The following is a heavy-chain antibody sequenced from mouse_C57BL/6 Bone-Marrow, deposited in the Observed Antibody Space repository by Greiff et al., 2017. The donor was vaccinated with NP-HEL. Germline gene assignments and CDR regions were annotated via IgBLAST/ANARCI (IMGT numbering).Heavy chain of an antibody. CDR3: TFYYGSRYYYAMDY. D-gene: IGHD1-1*01. Sequence: EVKLVESGGGLVQPGGSMKLSCAASGFTFSDARMDWVRQSPEKGLEWVAEIRNKANNHATYYAESVKGRFTISRDDSKSSVYLQMNSLRAEDTGIYYCTFYYGSRYYYAMDYWGQGTSVTVSS. J-gene: IGHJ4*01. V-gene: IGHV6-6*01. CDR1: GFTFSDAR. CDR2: IRNKANNHAT.